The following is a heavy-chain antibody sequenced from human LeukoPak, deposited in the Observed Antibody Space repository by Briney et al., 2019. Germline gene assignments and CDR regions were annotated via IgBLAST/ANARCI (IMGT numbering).Heavy chain of an antibody. V-gene: IGHV4-34*01. CDR3: ARGVSDIVVVPAAIQRRQYYYYMDV. Sequence: SETLSLTCAVYGGSFSGYYWSWIRQPPGKGLEWIGEINHSGSTNYNPSLKSRVTISVDTSKNQFSLKLSSVTAADTAVYYCARGVSDIVVVPAAIQRRQYYYYMDVLGKGTTVTVSS. J-gene: IGHJ6*03. CDR2: INHSGST. CDR1: GGSFSGYY. D-gene: IGHD2-2*01.